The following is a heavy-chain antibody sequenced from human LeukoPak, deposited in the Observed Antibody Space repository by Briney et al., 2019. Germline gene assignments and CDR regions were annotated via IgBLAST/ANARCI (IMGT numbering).Heavy chain of an antibody. V-gene: IGHV1-46*01. J-gene: IGHJ5*02. Sequence: ASVKVSCKASGYTFTSYYMHWVRQAPGQGLEWMGIINPSGGTTNYAQKFRGRVTMTRDTSISTAYMELSRLRSDDTAVYYCARAGTVAGMIAVVMRNWFDPWGQGTLVTVSS. D-gene: IGHD3-22*01. CDR3: ARAGTVAGMIAVVMRNWFDP. CDR2: INPSGGTT. CDR1: GYTFTSYY.